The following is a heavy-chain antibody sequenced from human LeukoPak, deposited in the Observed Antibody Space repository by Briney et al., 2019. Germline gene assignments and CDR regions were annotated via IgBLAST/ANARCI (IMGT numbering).Heavy chain of an antibody. CDR1: GGTFSSYA. D-gene: IGHD3-10*01. CDR3: AKGPLREWFGESTPFDY. CDR2: IIPIFGTA. Sequence: SVKVSCKASGGTFSSYAISWVRQAPGQGLEWMGGIIPIFGTANYAQKFQGRVTITADESTSTAYMELSSLRSEDTAVYYCAKGPLREWFGESTPFDYWGQGTLVTVSS. J-gene: IGHJ4*02. V-gene: IGHV1-69*13.